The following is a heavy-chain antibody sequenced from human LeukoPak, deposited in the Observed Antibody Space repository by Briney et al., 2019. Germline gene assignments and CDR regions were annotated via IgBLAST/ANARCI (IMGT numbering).Heavy chain of an antibody. CDR3: ARQRGYSYGFGY. Sequence: GGSLRLSCAASGFTFSSYIMNWVRPAPGRGLEWVSSISSSSSYIYYADSAKGRFTISRDNAKNSLYLQMNSLSAEDTDVYDCARQRGYSYGFGYWGQGTLVTVSS. V-gene: IGHV3-21*01. CDR1: GFTFSSYI. D-gene: IGHD5-18*01. J-gene: IGHJ4*02. CDR2: ISSSSSYI.